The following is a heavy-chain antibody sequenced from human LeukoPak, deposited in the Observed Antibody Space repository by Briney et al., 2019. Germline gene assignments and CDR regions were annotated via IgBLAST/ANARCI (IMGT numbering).Heavy chain of an antibody. J-gene: IGHJ4*02. CDR3: ARSHSPRVVPAAISPTDY. V-gene: IGHV1-2*02. CDR1: GYTFTGYY. Sequence: ASVKVSCKASGYTFTGYYMHWVRQAPGQGLEWMGWINPNSGGTNYAQRFQGRVTMTRDTSISTAYMELSRLRSDDTAVYYCARSHSPRVVPAAISPTDYWGQGTLVTVSS. D-gene: IGHD2-2*01. CDR2: INPNSGGT.